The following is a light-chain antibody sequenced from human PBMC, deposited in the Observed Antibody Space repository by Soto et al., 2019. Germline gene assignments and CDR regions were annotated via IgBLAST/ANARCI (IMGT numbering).Light chain of an antibody. J-gene: IGKJ1*01. CDR2: DAA. V-gene: IGKV3-20*01. CDR1: QSVSGSY. Sequence: EIVLTQSPGTLSLSPGERATLSCRASQSVSGSYLAWYQQKPGQAPRLLIYDAASRDTGIPDRFSGSGSGTDFTLTISRLEPEDFAVYYCQQYGNSLRTFGQGTKVEIK. CDR3: QQYGNSLRT.